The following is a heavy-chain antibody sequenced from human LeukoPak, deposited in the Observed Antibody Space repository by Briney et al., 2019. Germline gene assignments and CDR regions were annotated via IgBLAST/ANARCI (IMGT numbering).Heavy chain of an antibody. D-gene: IGHD2-15*01. J-gene: IGHJ4*02. V-gene: IGHV3-30*03. CDR1: GFNFGYYG. Sequence: GSLRLSCAASGFNFGYYGMHWVRQVPDKGLEWVAVITYDGTDAHYADSVKGRFTISRDNSKEVLFLQMNNLRLEDTGVYYCVRQTQEDYWGQGTLVTVSS. CDR2: ITYDGTDA. CDR3: VRQTQEDY.